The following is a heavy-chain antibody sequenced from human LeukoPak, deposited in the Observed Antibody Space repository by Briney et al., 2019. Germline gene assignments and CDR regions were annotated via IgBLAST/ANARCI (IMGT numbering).Heavy chain of an antibody. Sequence: GGSLRLSCAASGFTFSSNAMNWVRQAPGKGLEWVAVISGAGGSTYYVDSVKGRFTISRDNSKNTLYLQMNSLRAEDTAVYYCAKETSGHNWFDPWGQGTLVTVSS. CDR1: GFTFSSNA. D-gene: IGHD6-25*01. CDR3: AKETSGHNWFDP. CDR2: ISGAGGST. V-gene: IGHV3-23*01. J-gene: IGHJ5*02.